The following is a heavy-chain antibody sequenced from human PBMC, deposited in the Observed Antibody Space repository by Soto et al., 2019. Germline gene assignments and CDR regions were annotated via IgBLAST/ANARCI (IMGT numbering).Heavy chain of an antibody. D-gene: IGHD3-22*01. CDR2: NYSSGST. J-gene: IGHJ4*02. Sequence: SETLSLTCTVSGGSISSYYCSWIRQPPGKGLERIGYNYSSGSTNYNPSLKSRVTISVDTSKNQFSLKLSSVTAADTAVYYCARKSLDYYDSSGSCGYFDYWGQGTLVTSPQ. V-gene: IGHV4-59*01. CDR3: ARKSLDYYDSSGSCGYFDY. CDR1: GGSISSYY.